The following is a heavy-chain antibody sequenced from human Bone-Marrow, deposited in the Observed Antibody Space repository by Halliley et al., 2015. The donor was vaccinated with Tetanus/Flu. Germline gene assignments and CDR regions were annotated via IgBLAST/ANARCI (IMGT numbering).Heavy chain of an antibody. V-gene: IGHV5-51*01. CDR2: IFPGDSDT. CDR1: GYNFSIYW. Sequence: QLVQSGAEVKKPGESLKISCKGSGYNFSIYWIGWVRQMPGKGLESMGIIFPGDSDTRYSPSLQGQVSISADKSISTAYLQWSSLKASDTAMYYCARLLDSHDSSGYSLSYFDLWGRGPLVTVPS. CDR3: ARLLDSHDSSGYSLSYFDL. J-gene: IGHJ2*01. D-gene: IGHD3-22*01.